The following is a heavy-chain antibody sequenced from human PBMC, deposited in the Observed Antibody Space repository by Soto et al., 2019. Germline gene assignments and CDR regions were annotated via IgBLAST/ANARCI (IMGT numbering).Heavy chain of an antibody. V-gene: IGHV1-2*02. J-gene: IGHJ5*02. Sequence: ASVKVSCKASGFSFTGFYIHWLRQAPGQGLEWMGWINAHSGGTEYAQKFQGRVTLTRDTSISTAYMTLSSLRSDDTAIYYCAKDLTRQLAYWLDPWGQGTQVTVSS. CDR2: INAHSGGT. CDR1: GFSFTGFY. D-gene: IGHD6-6*01. CDR3: AKDLTRQLAYWLDP.